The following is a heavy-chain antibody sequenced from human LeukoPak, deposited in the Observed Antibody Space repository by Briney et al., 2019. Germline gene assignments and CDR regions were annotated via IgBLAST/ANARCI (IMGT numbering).Heavy chain of an antibody. CDR3: AREPPERFGELPPVGFDP. Sequence: ASVNVSCKASGYTFTSYGISWVRQAPGQGLEWMGWISAYNGNTNYAQKLQGRVTMTTDTSTSTAYMELRSLRSDDTAVYYCAREPPERFGELPPVGFDPWGQGTLVTVSS. CDR1: GYTFTSYG. CDR2: ISAYNGNT. J-gene: IGHJ5*02. D-gene: IGHD3-10*01. V-gene: IGHV1-18*01.